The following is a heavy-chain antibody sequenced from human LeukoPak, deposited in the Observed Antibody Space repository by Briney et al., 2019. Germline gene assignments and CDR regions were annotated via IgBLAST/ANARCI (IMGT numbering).Heavy chain of an antibody. D-gene: IGHD5-18*01. Sequence: SETLSLTRAVSGVSISSGGYSWSWIRQPPGKGLEWIGYIYHSGSTYYNPSLKSRVTISVDRSKNQFSLKLSSVTAADTAVYYCARGYSYGIIIDYWGQGTLVTVSS. CDR1: GVSISSGGYS. J-gene: IGHJ4*02. CDR3: ARGYSYGIIIDY. CDR2: IYHSGST. V-gene: IGHV4-30-2*01.